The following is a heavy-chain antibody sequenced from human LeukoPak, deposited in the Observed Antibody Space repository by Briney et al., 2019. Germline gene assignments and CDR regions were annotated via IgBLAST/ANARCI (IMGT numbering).Heavy chain of an antibody. CDR2: ISWDGTT. Sequence: GGSLRLSCAASTMHWVRQAPGKTLEWVSLISWDGTTYYADSVKGRFTISRDNFKNTVSLQMNSLRAEDTAVYYCAKDAQRGFDYSNSLEHWGQGSLVTVSS. D-gene: IGHD4-11*01. J-gene: IGHJ4*02. CDR3: AKDAQRGFDYSNSLEH. V-gene: IGHV3-43*01. CDR1: T.